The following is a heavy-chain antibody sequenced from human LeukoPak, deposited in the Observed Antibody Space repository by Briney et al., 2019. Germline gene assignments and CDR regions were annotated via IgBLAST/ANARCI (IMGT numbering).Heavy chain of an antibody. CDR1: GYTFTSYD. J-gene: IGHJ1*01. CDR2: MNPNSGNT. D-gene: IGHD4-17*01. Sequence: ASVKVSCKASGYTFTSYDINWVRQAPGQGLEWMGWMNPNSGNTGYAQKFQGRVTMTRNTSISTAYMELSSLRSEDTAVYYCARGLMTTVTTFPHWGQGTLVTVSS. V-gene: IGHV1-8*01. CDR3: ARGLMTTVTTFPH.